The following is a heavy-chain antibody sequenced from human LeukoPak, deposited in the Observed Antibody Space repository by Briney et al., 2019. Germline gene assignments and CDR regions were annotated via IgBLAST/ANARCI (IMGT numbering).Heavy chain of an antibody. CDR2: VDHTGST. Sequence: PSETLSLTCTVSGGSISSYYWSWIRQPPGKGLEWIGYVDHTGSTKFDPSLNGRVSISRDTSNNFFSLRLRSVAAAHTAVYFCARGRVSSSTWYSTYYYFFYMDFWGKGTTVTVSS. V-gene: IGHV4-59*01. J-gene: IGHJ6*03. CDR3: ARGRVSSSTWYSTYYYFFYMDF. D-gene: IGHD4-11*01. CDR1: GGSISSYY.